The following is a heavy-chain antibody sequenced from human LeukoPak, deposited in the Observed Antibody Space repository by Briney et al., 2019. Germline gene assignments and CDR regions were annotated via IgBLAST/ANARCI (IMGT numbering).Heavy chain of an antibody. J-gene: IGHJ4*02. CDR2: ISGSGGRT. D-gene: IGHD1-26*01. CDR1: GFTFSSYG. CDR3: AKGGELPNYYFDY. V-gene: IGHV3-23*01. Sequence: GGSLRLSCAASGFTFSSYGMTWVRQAPGKGLEWVSTISGSGGRTYYADSVKGRFTISRDNSKNTLYLQMNSLRAEDTAVYYCAKGGELPNYYFDYWGQGTLVTVSS.